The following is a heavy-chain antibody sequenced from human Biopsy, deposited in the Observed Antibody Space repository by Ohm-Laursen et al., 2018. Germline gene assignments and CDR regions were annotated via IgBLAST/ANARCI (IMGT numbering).Heavy chain of an antibody. D-gene: IGHD1-1*01. Sequence: ASVKVSCKASGYTLTELSMHWVRQAPGKGLEWMGGFVPENGKTVYAQNFQARVTMTEDTSTDTAYMELTSLRSEDTAVYYCAANINVWNVNYWGQGTQVTVSS. J-gene: IGHJ4*02. CDR2: FVPENGKT. CDR3: AANINVWNVNY. CDR1: GYTLTELS. V-gene: IGHV1-24*01.